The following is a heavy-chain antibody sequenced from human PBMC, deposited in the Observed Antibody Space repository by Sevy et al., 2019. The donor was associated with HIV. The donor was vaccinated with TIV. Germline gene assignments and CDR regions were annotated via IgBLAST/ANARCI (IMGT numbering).Heavy chain of an antibody. CDR2: ISKSSSYI. J-gene: IGHJ6*02. V-gene: IGHV3-21*04. Sequence: GGSLRLSCAASGSSFESFAMNWVRQAPGKGLEWVAYISKSSSYIYYAASVKGRFTITRDNTKNSLFLQMNSLGAEDTAIYYCTRGSGIDYYEKGMDLWGQGTTVTVSS. D-gene: IGHD3-10*01. CDR3: TRGSGIDYYEKGMDL. CDR1: GSSFESFA.